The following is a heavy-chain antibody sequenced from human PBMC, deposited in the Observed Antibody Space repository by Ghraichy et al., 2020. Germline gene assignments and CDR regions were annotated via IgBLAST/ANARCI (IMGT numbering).Heavy chain of an antibody. D-gene: IGHD6-6*01. V-gene: IGHV6-1*01. Sequence: SQTLTLTCAISGDSVSNNSAAWNWIRQSPSRGLEWLGRTYYRSKWYNDYAVSVKSRITINPDTSKNQFSLQLNSVTPEDTAVYFCARDSWYSSSTCGIDHWGQGTLVTVSS. J-gene: IGHJ4*02. CDR3: ARDSWYSSSTCGIDH. CDR1: GDSVSNNSAA. CDR2: TYYRSKWYN.